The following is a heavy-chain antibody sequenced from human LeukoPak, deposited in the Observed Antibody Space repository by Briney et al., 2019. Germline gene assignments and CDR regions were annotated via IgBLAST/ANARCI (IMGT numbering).Heavy chain of an antibody. CDR1: GGSISSYY. D-gene: IGHD4-17*01. CDR3: ARTTMSASGPFDY. CDR2: IYTSGST. V-gene: IGHV4-4*07. Sequence: PSETLSLTCTVSGGSISSYYWTWIRQSAGKGLEWIGRIYTSGSTNYNPSLKSRVTMSVDTSKNQFSLNLSSLTAADTAVYYCARTTMSASGPFDYWGQGTLVTVSS. J-gene: IGHJ4*02.